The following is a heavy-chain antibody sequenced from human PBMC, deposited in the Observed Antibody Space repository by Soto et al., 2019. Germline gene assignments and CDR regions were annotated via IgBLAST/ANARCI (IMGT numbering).Heavy chain of an antibody. CDR1: GFTFSSYA. Sequence: QVQLVESGGGVVQPGRSLRLSCAASGFTFSSYAMHWVRQAPGKGLEWVAVISYDGSNKYYADSVKGRFTISRDNSKNPLYLHMNSVRAEDTAVYYCARELGYCISARCPLDYWGQGTLVTVSS. D-gene: IGHD2-2*01. V-gene: IGHV3-30-3*01. J-gene: IGHJ4*02. CDR3: ARELGYCISARCPLDY. CDR2: ISYDGSNK.